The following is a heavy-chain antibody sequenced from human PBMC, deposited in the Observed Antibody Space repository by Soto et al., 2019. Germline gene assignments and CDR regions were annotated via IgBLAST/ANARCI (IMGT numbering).Heavy chain of an antibody. J-gene: IGHJ6*02. CDR2: IIPTFDTA. D-gene: IGHD3-10*01. V-gene: IGHV1-69*12. CDR3: ARGTYGSGTYYSAGMDFYAMDV. CDR1: GGTFSNYA. Sequence: QVQLVQSGAEVRKPGSAVKVSFNASGGTFSNYAISWVRQAPGQGLEWMGGIIPTFDTADYTQKFQGRVTITADESASTAYMELTSLRSEDTAVYYCARGTYGSGTYYSAGMDFYAMDVWGQGTTVTVSS.